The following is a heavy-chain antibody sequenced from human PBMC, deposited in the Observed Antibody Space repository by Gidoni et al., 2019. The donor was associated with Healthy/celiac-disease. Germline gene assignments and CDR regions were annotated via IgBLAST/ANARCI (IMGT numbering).Heavy chain of an antibody. CDR2: IKSKTDGGTT. J-gene: IGHJ4*02. D-gene: IGHD3-10*01. Sequence: EVQLVESGGGLVKPGGSLRLSCAASGFTFSNAWMSWVRQAPGKGLEWVGRIKSKTDGGTTDYAAPVKGRFTISRDDSKNTLYLQMNSLKTEDTAVYYCTTGHGSGSAAGVYWGQGTLVTVSS. V-gene: IGHV3-15*01. CDR3: TTGHGSGSAAGVY. CDR1: GFTFSNAW.